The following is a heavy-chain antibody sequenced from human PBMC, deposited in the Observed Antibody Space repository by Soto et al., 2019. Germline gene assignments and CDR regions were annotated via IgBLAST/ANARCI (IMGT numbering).Heavy chain of an antibody. D-gene: IGHD3-22*01. V-gene: IGHV3-9*01. CDR3: AEDIRSYYYDSSVPSAAFDI. CDR1: GFTVDDYA. J-gene: IGHJ3*02. Sequence: SLRLSCAAAGFTVDDYAMHCVRQAPGKGQEWVSGFSWNSGSIGYADSVKGRFTISSDKAKNSLYLQMNSLRAEDTALYYCAEDIRSYYYDSSVPSAAFDIWGQGTMVTVSS. CDR2: FSWNSGSI.